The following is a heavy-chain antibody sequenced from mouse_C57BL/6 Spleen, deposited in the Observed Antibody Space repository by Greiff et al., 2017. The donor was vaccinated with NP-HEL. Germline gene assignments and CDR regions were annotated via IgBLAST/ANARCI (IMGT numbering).Heavy chain of an antibody. V-gene: IGHV1-82*01. J-gene: IGHJ2*01. CDR3: ARNGGFDY. CDR1: GYAFSSSW. Sequence: VQLQQSGPELVKPGASVKISCKASGYAFSSSWMNWVKQRPGKGLEWIGRIYPGDGDTNYNGKFKGKATLTADKSSSTAYIQLSSLTSEDSAVYFCARNGGFDYWGQGTTLTVSS. CDR2: IYPGDGDT.